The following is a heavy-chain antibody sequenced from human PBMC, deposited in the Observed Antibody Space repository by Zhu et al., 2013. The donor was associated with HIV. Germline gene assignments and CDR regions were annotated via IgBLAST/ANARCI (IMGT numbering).Heavy chain of an antibody. V-gene: IGHV4-38-2*02. J-gene: IGHJ4*02. CDR1: AFSISTSGYY. Sequence: QVQLQESGPGLVKPSETLSLTCAVSAFSISTSGYYWGWIRQPPGKGLEWIGTISHSGITFYNPSLQSRVTFSLDTSQNRFSLRLTSVTAADTAVYFCARDRGNYEIDYWGQGTQVTVSS. D-gene: IGHD4-4*01. CDR2: ISHSGIT. CDR3: ARDRGNYEIDY.